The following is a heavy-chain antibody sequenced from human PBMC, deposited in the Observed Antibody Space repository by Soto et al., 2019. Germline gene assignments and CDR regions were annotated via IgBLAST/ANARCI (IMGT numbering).Heavy chain of an antibody. V-gene: IGHV1-58*01. D-gene: IGHD2-2*01. CDR1: GFTFTSSA. J-gene: IGHJ6*02. CDR3: AATSPMSSYYYGMDV. Sequence: SVKVSCKASGFTFTSSAVQWVRQARGQRLEWIGWIVVGSGNTNYAQKFQERVTITRDMSTSTAYMELSSLRSEDTAVYYCAATSPMSSYYYGMDVWGQGTTVTVSS. CDR2: IVVGSGNT.